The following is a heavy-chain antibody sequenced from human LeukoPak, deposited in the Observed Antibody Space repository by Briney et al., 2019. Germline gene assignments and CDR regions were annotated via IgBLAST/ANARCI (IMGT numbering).Heavy chain of an antibody. CDR3: ARESAPYCSGGSCYRVSFDY. J-gene: IGHJ4*02. CDR1: GGSISSGSYY. Sequence: SETLSLTCTVSGGSISSGSYYWSWIRQPAGKGLEWIGRIYTSGSTNYNPSLKSRVTISVDTSKNQFSLKLSSVTAADTAVYYCARESAPYCSGGSCYRVSFDYWGQGTLVTVSS. CDR2: IYTSGST. D-gene: IGHD2-15*01. V-gene: IGHV4-61*02.